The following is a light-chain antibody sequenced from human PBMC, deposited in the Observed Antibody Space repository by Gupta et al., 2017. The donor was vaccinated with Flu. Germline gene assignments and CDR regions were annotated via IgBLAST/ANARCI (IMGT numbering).Light chain of an antibody. V-gene: IGKV2-28*01. CDR3: MQALQTPIT. CDR2: WGS. J-gene: IGKJ5*01. Sequence: IVMTQSPLSLPVTPGEPASIFCRSSPSLLHSNGYTYLDWYLQKPGQSPQLLIYWGSNRASGVPDRFSGSGSGTDFTLKISRVEAEDVGIYYCMQALQTPITFGQGTRLEIK. CDR1: PSLLHSNGYTY.